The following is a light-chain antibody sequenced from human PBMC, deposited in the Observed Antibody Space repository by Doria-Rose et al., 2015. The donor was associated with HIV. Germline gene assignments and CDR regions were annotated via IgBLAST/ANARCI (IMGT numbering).Light chain of an antibody. CDR1: QSFSSTY. J-gene: IGKJ1*01. CDR3: HQYGTSWT. Sequence: EIVLTQSPGTLSLSPGERATLSCRASQSFSSTYLAWYQQKPGQAPSLLIYDGSTRATGIPDRFSASESGTDFTLTIIRLEPEDFALYYCHQYGTSWTFGQGTKVEI. CDR2: DGS. V-gene: IGKV3-20*01.